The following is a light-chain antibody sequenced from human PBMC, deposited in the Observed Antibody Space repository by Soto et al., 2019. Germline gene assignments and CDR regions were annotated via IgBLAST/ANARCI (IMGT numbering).Light chain of an antibody. J-gene: IGLJ2*01. Sequence: QSVLTQPRSVSGSPGQSVTISCTGTNSDVGGYEYVSWFQQHPVKAPKLLIYDVTKRPSGVPDRFSGSKSGNTASLTISGLQAEDEADYYCCSYAGPNALGVFGGGTKLTVL. CDR1: NSDVGGYEY. V-gene: IGLV2-11*01. CDR3: CSYAGPNALGV. CDR2: DVT.